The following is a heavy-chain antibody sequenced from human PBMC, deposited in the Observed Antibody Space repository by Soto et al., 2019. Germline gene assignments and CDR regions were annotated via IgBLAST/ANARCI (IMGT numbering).Heavy chain of an antibody. CDR3: ARTGPYSSGNN. J-gene: IGHJ4*02. Sequence: SETLSLTCTVSDGSISSSSYYWGWIRQPPGKGLEWIGNIYYTGNTDYNPSLKSRVTISRDMSKNEFSLKLTSVTAADTAVYYCARTGPYSSGNNWGQGTLVTVSS. V-gene: IGHV4-39*07. CDR1: DGSISSSSYY. CDR2: IYYTGNT. D-gene: IGHD3-22*01.